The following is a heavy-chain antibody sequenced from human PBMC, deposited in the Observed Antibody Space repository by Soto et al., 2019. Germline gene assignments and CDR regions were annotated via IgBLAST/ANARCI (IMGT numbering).Heavy chain of an antibody. V-gene: IGHV1-69*02. Sequence: QVQLVQSGAELKKPGSSVKVSCEASGGSFTSYSFTWVRQAPGQGLEWMGRIIPIQGKANYELKFQDRVTITADRSTRTVYMELTSLTPEDTAVYFCAKSLLFVDHGYMDVWGKGTTVTVSS. CDR2: IIPIQGKA. J-gene: IGHJ6*03. D-gene: IGHD2-21*01. CDR1: GGSFTSYS. CDR3: AKSLLFVDHGYMDV.